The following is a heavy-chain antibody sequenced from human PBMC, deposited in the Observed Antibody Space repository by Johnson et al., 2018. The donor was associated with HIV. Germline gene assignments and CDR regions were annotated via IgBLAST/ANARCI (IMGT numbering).Heavy chain of an antibody. Sequence: QVQLVESGGGVVQPGRSLRLSCAASGFIFSTYGIHWVRQTPGKGLEWVAGMSYDGSNKYYADSVKGRFTNSRDNSKNTLYLQMNSLRAEDTAVDYGARVGLVHAFDIWGQGTMVTVSS. CDR1: GFIFSTYG. V-gene: IGHV3-33*01. CDR2: MSYDGSNK. D-gene: IGHD6-19*01. J-gene: IGHJ3*02. CDR3: ARVGLVHAFDI.